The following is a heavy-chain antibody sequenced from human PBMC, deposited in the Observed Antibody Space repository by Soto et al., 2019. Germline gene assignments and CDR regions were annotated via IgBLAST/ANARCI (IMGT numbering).Heavy chain of an antibody. CDR1: GGTFSSYA. V-gene: IGHV1-69*13. J-gene: IGHJ4*02. D-gene: IGHD3-22*01. CDR3: ARTARDSSGCFDY. Sequence: ASVKVSCKASGGTFSSYAISWVRQAPGQGLEWMGGIIPIFGTANYAQKFQGRVTITADESTSTAYMELSSLRSEDTAVYYCARTARDSSGCFDYWGQGTLVTVSS. CDR2: IIPIFGTA.